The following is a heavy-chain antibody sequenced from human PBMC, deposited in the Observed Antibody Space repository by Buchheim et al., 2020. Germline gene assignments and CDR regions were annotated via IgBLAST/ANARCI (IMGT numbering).Heavy chain of an antibody. CDR1: RDATTSYY. J-gene: IGHJ6*02. CDR3: ARAPTNSHGYISWGSDSDKYYGMDA. D-gene: IGHD5-24*01. CDR2: IYFFGST. V-gene: IGHV4-59*01. Sequence: QVQLQESGPGLVRPSETLSLTCTVSRDATTSYYWSWIRQPPGKGLEWIGHIYFFGSTKYNPSLQSRVTISADMSKRQISLKMRSVTAADTAVYYCARAPTNSHGYISWGSDSDKYYGMDAWGQGTT.